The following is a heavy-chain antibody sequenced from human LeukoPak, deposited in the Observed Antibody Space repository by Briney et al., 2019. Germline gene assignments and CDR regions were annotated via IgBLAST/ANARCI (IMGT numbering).Heavy chain of an antibody. CDR2: FSGSGGRP. CDR1: GFTLSNYG. V-gene: IGHV3-23*01. J-gene: IGHJ4*02. D-gene: IGHD3-22*01. CDR3: AKRGVVIRVILVGFHKEAYYFDS. Sequence: GGSLRLSCAVSGFTLSNYGLSWVRQAPGKGLEWVAGFSGSGGRPNYADSVKGRFTISRDNAKNTLYLQMNSLRAEDTAVYFCAKRGVVIRVILVGFHKEAYYFDSWGQGALVTVSS.